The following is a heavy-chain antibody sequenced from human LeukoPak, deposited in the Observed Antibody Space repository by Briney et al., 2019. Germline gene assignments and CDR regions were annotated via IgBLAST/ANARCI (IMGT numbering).Heavy chain of an antibody. CDR3: ARDLGYCSGGSCRLDYFDY. J-gene: IGHJ4*02. V-gene: IGHV4-30-4*01. CDR1: GGSISSGDYY. Sequence: SETLSLTCTVSGGSISSGDYYWRWIRQPPGEGLEWIGYIYYSGSTYYNPSLKSRVTISVDTSKNQFSLKLSSVTAADTAVYYCARDLGYCSGGSCRLDYFDYWGQGTLVTVSS. D-gene: IGHD2-15*01. CDR2: IYYSGST.